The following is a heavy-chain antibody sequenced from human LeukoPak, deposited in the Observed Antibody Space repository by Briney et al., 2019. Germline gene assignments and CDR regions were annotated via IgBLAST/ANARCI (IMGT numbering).Heavy chain of an antibody. CDR2: SGTDGDT. CDR3: AKKTPGTYPFDY. CDR1: GFTFSDYY. D-gene: IGHD6-13*01. J-gene: IGHJ4*02. Sequence: GGSLRLSCAASGFTFSDYYMNWVRQAPGKGLEWVSASGTDGDTYYADSVQGRFTISRDNSRNTLYLQMTSLRADDTAVYYCAKKTPGTYPFDYWGQGTLVTVSP. V-gene: IGHV3-23*01.